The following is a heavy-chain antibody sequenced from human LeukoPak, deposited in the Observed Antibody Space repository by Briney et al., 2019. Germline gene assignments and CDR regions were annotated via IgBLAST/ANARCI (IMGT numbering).Heavy chain of an antibody. CDR3: AKDYSSSWYGFDY. CDR2: IRYDGSNE. Sequence: GGSLRLSCAASGFTFSSYAMHWVRQAPGKWLEWVAFIRYDGSNEYYADSVKGRFTISRDNSKNTLYLQMNSLKAEDTAVYYCAKDYSSSWYGFDYWGQGTLVTVSS. CDR1: GFTFSSYA. D-gene: IGHD6-13*01. V-gene: IGHV3-30*02. J-gene: IGHJ4*02.